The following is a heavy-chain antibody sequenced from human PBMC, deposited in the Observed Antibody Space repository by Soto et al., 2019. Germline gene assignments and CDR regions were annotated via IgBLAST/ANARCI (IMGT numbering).Heavy chain of an antibody. CDR2: IIVDSGKT. V-gene: IGHV1-58*01. CDR1: GFTFTNSA. Sequence: QMQVVQSGPEVKNPGTSVKVSCKTSGFTFTNSAVQWVRQARGQSLERIGWIIVDSGKTKSAQKIQERLTITRDISTSTVYMDLSSLNSEDTAVYYCAAELSERGDCCHFDYWGQGTLVTVSS. D-gene: IGHD2-21*02. CDR3: AAELSERGDCCHFDY. J-gene: IGHJ4*02.